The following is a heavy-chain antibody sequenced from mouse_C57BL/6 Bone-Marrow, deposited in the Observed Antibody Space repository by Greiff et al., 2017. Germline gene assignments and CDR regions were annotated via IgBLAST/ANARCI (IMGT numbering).Heavy chain of an antibody. J-gene: IGHJ2*01. Sequence: VQLQQSGAELVRPGASVKLSCTASGFNIKDDYMHWVKQRPEQGLEWIGWIDPENGDTEYASKVQGKATITADTSSNTAYLHLSSLTSEDTAVYYCTTARRYFDYWGQGTTLTVSS. CDR3: TTARRYFDY. CDR2: IDPENGDT. CDR1: GFNIKDDY. V-gene: IGHV14-4*01. D-gene: IGHD3-3*01.